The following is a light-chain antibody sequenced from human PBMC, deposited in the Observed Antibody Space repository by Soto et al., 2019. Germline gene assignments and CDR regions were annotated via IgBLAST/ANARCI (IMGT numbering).Light chain of an antibody. J-gene: IGKJ5*01. V-gene: IGKV3-15*01. CDR2: GAS. CDR3: QHYNNWPPT. CDR1: QSVSSN. Sequence: EIVMTQSPATLSVSPGERATLSCRASQSVSSNLAWYQQTPGQAPRLLIYGASTRATGIPARFSGSGAATAFPLTISCLPSEDFAVSYCQHYNNWPPTSGQGTRLEIK.